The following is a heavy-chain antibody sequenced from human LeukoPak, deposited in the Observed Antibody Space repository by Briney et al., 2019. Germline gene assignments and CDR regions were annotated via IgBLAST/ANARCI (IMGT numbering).Heavy chain of an antibody. CDR3: ARIYCSGGSCQDYYYYYMDV. CDR1: GYNFTSYW. D-gene: IGHD2-15*01. Sequence: GESLKISCKGSGYNFTSYWIGWVRQMPGKGLEWMGIIYPGDSDTRYSPSFQGQVTISADKSISTAYLQWSSLKASDTAMYYCARIYCSGGSCQDYYYYYMDVWGKGTTVTVSS. J-gene: IGHJ6*03. V-gene: IGHV5-51*01. CDR2: IYPGDSDT.